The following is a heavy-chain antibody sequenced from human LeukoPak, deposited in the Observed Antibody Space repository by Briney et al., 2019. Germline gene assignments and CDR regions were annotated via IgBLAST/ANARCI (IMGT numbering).Heavy chain of an antibody. CDR3: AKDIKAHYYYGMDV. CDR1: GFTFSTYA. J-gene: IGHJ6*02. V-gene: IGHV3-9*01. CDR2: ISWNSGSI. Sequence: GGSLRLSCVASGFTFSTYAMSWVRQAPGKGLEWVSGISWNSGSIGYADSVKGRFTISRDNAKNSLYLQMNSLRAEDTALYYCAKDIKAHYYYGMDVWGQGTTVTVSS.